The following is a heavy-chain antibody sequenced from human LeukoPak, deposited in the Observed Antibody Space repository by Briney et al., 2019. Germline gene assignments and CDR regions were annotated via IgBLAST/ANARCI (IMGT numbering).Heavy chain of an antibody. Sequence: ASVKVSCKASGYTFTSYDINWVRQATGQGLEWMGWMNPNSGNTGYAQKFQGRVTITRNTSISTAYMELSSLRSEDTAVYYCARPSAGYDFWSGYLYYFDYWGQGTLVAVSS. V-gene: IGHV1-8*03. J-gene: IGHJ4*02. CDR1: GYTFTSYD. CDR3: ARPSAGYDFWSGYLYYFDY. D-gene: IGHD3-3*01. CDR2: MNPNSGNT.